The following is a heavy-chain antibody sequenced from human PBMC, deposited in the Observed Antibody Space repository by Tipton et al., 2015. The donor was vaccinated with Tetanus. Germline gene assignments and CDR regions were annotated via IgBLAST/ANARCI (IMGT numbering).Heavy chain of an antibody. V-gene: IGHV4-61*08. J-gene: IGHJ4*02. Sequence: TLSLTCTVSGGSLRSGDHYWSWIRQPPGKGLEWLAYISASGSTNSNYSLKSRITISRDTSKNQFSLKLASVTAADTAVYFCARSRGGTRDYYASGYWGQGTLVTVSS. CDR2: ISASGST. CDR1: GGSLRSGDHY. D-gene: IGHD3-22*01. CDR3: ARSRGGTRDYYASGY.